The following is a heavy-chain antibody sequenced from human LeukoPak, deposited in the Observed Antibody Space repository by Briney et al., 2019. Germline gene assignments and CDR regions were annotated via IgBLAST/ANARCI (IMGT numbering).Heavy chain of an antibody. Sequence: SETLSLTCAVSGGSISSSNWWSWVRQPPGKGLEWIGEIYHSGSTNYNPSLKSRVTISVDKSKNQFSLKLSSVTAADTAVYYCARTLYVDTAMEKHDAFDIWGQGTMVTVSS. CDR1: GGSISSSNW. CDR3: ARTLYVDTAMEKHDAFDI. CDR2: IYHSGST. D-gene: IGHD5-18*01. V-gene: IGHV4-4*02. J-gene: IGHJ3*02.